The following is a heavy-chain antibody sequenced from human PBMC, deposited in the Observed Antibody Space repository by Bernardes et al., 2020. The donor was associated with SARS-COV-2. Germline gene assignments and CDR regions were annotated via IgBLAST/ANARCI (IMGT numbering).Heavy chain of an antibody. J-gene: IGHJ3*02. CDR2: IRSKANSYAT. V-gene: IGHV3-73*01. CDR3: SKQRGSGGDI. D-gene: IGHD2-15*01. CDR1: GFTFSASA. Sequence: VWSLSLSCAASGFTFSASAMHWVRQASGKGLEWVGRIRSKANSYATAYGESVKGRFTISRDDSKNTVYLQMNSLKSEDTAMYYCSKQRGSGGDIWGQGTVVTVSS.